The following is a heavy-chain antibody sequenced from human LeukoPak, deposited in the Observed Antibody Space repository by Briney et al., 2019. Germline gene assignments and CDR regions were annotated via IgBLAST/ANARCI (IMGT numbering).Heavy chain of an antibody. V-gene: IGHV3-64D*09. Sequence: GGSLRLSCAASGFTFSSYAMHWVRQAPGKGLEYVSGISSTGGSTYYADSAKGRFTISRDNSKNTLYLQMSSLRAEDTAIYYCVRDYCSGGSCYSIDYWGQGTLVTVSS. CDR3: VRDYCSGGSCYSIDY. CDR2: ISSTGGST. J-gene: IGHJ4*02. CDR1: GFTFSSYA. D-gene: IGHD2-15*01.